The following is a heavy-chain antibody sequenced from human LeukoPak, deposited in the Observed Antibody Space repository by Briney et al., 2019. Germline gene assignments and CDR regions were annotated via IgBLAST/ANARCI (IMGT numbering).Heavy chain of an antibody. Sequence: GGSLRLSCAASGFTFSSYAMHWVRQAPGKGLEYVSAISTNGGSTYYANSVKGRFTISRDNSKNTLYLQIGSLRAEDMAVYYCARGCSGGSCYTPWGQGTLVTVSS. CDR3: ARGCSGGSCYTP. CDR1: GFTFSSYA. J-gene: IGHJ5*02. CDR2: ISTNGGST. D-gene: IGHD2-15*01. V-gene: IGHV3-64*01.